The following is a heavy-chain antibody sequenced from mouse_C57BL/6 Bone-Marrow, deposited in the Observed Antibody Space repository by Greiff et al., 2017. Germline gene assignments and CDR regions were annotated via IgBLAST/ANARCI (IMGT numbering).Heavy chain of an antibody. Sequence: EVQVVESGGGLVKPGGSLKLSCAASGFTFSSYAMSWVRQTPEKRLEWVATISDGGSYTYYPDNVKGRCPISRDNAKNNLYLQMSHLKSEDTAMYYCARDGWWYFDVWGTGTTVTVSS. CDR2: ISDGGSYT. J-gene: IGHJ1*03. CDR1: GFTFSSYA. V-gene: IGHV5-4*01. CDR3: ARDGWWYFDV. D-gene: IGHD2-3*01.